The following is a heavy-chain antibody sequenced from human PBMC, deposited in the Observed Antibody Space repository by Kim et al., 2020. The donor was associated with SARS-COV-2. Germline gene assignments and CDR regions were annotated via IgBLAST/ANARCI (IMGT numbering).Heavy chain of an antibody. J-gene: IGHJ6*02. Sequence: NPSLKSRVTISLDTSRNQFSLKLSSVTAADTAIYYCLALHPNYFHYGMDVWGQGTTVTVSS. V-gene: IGHV4-30-2*05. CDR3: LALHPNYFHYGMDV. D-gene: IGHD1-7*01.